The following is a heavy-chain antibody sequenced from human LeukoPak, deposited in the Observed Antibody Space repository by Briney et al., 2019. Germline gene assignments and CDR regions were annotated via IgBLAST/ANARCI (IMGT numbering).Heavy chain of an antibody. CDR1: GGSISSYY. J-gene: IGHJ4*02. D-gene: IGHD3-22*01. CDR3: ARVRATYYYDSSGYYPDY. CDR2: IYYSGST. Sequence: SETLSLTCTVSGGSISSYYWSWIRQPPGKGLERIGYIYYSGSTNYNPSLKSRVTISVDTSKNQFSLKLSSVTAADTAVYYCARVRATYYYDSSGYYPDYWGQGTLVTVSS. V-gene: IGHV4-59*01.